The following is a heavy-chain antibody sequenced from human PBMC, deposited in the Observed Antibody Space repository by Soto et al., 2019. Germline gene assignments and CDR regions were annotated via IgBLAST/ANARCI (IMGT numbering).Heavy chain of an antibody. CDR2: IYSGGST. D-gene: IGHD2-2*01. CDR1: GFTVSSSY. V-gene: IGHV3-66*01. Sequence: EVQLVESGGGLVQPGGSLRLSCAASGFTVSSSYMSWVRQAPGKGLEWVSVIYSGGSTSYADSVKGRFTISRDNSKNTLSLQMNSLRAEDTAVYYCARGYCGRSASCFVAWFDPWGQGTLVTVSS. J-gene: IGHJ5*02. CDR3: ARGYCGRSASCFVAWFDP.